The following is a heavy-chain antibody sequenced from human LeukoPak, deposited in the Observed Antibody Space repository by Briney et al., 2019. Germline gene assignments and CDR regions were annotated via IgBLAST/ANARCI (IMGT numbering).Heavy chain of an antibody. CDR2: FDPEDGET. Sequence: ASVKVSCKVSGYTLTELSMHWVRQAPGKGLEWMGGFDPEDGETIYAQKFQGRVTMTEDTSTDTAYMELSSLRSEDTAVYYCAKLTSSYGSKAVDYWGQGILVTVSS. J-gene: IGHJ4*02. CDR1: GYTLTELS. CDR3: AKLTSSYGSKAVDY. D-gene: IGHD3-10*01. V-gene: IGHV1-24*01.